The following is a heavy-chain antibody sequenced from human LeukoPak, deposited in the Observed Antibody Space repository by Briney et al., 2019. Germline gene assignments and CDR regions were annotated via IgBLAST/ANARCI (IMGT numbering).Heavy chain of an antibody. Sequence: GRSLRLSCAASGFSFSSYAINWVRQTPGKGLEWVAVIWYDGSDKYYADSVKGRFTISRDNSKSTLYLQMSSLRAEDTAVYYCARTNLFVDTAVNDAFDVWGQGTMVIVSS. CDR2: IWYDGSDK. CDR1: GFSFSSYA. CDR3: ARTNLFVDTAVNDAFDV. J-gene: IGHJ3*01. D-gene: IGHD5-18*01. V-gene: IGHV3-33*08.